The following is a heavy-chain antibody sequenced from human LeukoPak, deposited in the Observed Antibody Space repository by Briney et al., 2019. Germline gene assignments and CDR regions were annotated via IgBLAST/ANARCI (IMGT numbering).Heavy chain of an antibody. CDR2: ISGSGGST. J-gene: IGHJ6*02. CDR3: ARDFRAPGIAAAGEYYYYYGMDV. V-gene: IGHV3-23*01. Sequence: GGSLSLSCAASGFTFSSYAMNWVRQAPGKGLEWVSGISGSGGSTYYADSVKGRFTISRDNFKNTLYLQMNSLRAEDTAVYYCARDFRAPGIAAAGEYYYYYGMDVWGQGTTVTVSS. D-gene: IGHD6-13*01. CDR1: GFTFSSYA.